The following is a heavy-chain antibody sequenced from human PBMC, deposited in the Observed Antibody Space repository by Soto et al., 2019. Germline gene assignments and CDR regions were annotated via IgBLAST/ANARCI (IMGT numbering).Heavy chain of an antibody. D-gene: IGHD3-16*02. Sequence: AASVKVSCKASGYTFTSYYMHWVRQAPGQGLEWMGIINPSGGSTSYAQKFQGRVTMTRDTSTSTVYMELSSLRSEDTAVYYCARERAYVWGSYRPLDAFDIWGQGTMVTVSS. CDR3: ARERAYVWGSYRPLDAFDI. J-gene: IGHJ3*02. V-gene: IGHV1-46*01. CDR2: INPSGGST. CDR1: GYTFTSYY.